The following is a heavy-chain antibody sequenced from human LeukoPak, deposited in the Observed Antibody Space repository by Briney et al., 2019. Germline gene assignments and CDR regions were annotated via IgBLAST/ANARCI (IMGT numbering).Heavy chain of an antibody. V-gene: IGHV1-69*04. D-gene: IGHD5-12*01. Sequence: GASVKVSCKASGGTFSRTSISWLLQAPGQGLEWMGRIIPILGIPNYAQKSQGRVRITADESTNTAYMELSSLRSEDTAVYYCARGSESGYSYASHFDDWGQGTLVTVSS. CDR1: GGTFSRTS. CDR3: ARGSESGYSYASHFDD. CDR2: IIPILGIP. J-gene: IGHJ4*02.